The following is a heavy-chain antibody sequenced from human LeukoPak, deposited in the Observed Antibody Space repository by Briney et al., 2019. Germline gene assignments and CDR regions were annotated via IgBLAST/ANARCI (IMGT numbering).Heavy chain of an antibody. V-gene: IGHV1-46*01. CDR3: AREGSGSYIDY. CDR1: GYTFTSYY. D-gene: IGHD1-26*01. CDR2: INPSGGST. J-gene: IGHJ4*02. Sequence: GASVKVSCRASGYTFTSYYMHWVRPAPGQGLEWMGIINPSGGSTSYAQKFQGRVTMTRDTSTSTVYMELSSLRSEDTAVYYCAREGSGSYIDYWGQGTLVTVSS.